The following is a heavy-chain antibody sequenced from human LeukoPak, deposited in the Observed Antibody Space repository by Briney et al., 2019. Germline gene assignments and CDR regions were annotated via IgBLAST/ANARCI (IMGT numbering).Heavy chain of an antibody. Sequence: GGSLGLSCAASGFTFSSYAMSWVRQAPGKGLEWVSAISGSGGSTYYADSVKGRFTISRDNSKNTLYLQMNSLRAEDTAVYYCAKDMKSMVRGRNAFDIWGQGTMVTVSS. D-gene: IGHD3-10*01. V-gene: IGHV3-23*01. CDR1: GFTFSSYA. J-gene: IGHJ3*02. CDR2: ISGSGGST. CDR3: AKDMKSMVRGRNAFDI.